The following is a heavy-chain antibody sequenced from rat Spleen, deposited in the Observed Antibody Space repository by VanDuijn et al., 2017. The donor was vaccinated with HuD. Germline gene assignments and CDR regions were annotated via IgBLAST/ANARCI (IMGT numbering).Heavy chain of an antibody. V-gene: IGHV5-25*01. CDR3: ARRGIIEYFDY. D-gene: IGHD1-11*01. J-gene: IGHJ2*01. Sequence: EVQLVESGGGLVQPGRSMKLSCAASGFSFSDYYMAWVRQAPTKGLDWVASISTGGGVTYYRDSVKGRFTLSRDNARSTLFLQMDSLRSEDTATYYCARRGIIEYFDYWGQGVMVTVSS. CDR1: GFSFSDYY. CDR2: ISTGGGVT.